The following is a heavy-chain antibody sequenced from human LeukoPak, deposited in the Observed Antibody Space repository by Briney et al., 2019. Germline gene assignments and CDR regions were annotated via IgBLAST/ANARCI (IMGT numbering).Heavy chain of an antibody. J-gene: IGHJ4*02. Sequence: ASVKVSCKTSGHTCTNYGFTWVRQAPGQGLEWMGWISAYNGNTNYAQKLQGRVTMTTETSTSTVYMELRSLRSDDMGVYYCARGGMSTVVDYWGQGTLVTVSP. CDR3: ARGGMSTVVDY. CDR2: ISAYNGNT. V-gene: IGHV1-18*03. CDR1: GHTCTNYG. D-gene: IGHD4-11*01.